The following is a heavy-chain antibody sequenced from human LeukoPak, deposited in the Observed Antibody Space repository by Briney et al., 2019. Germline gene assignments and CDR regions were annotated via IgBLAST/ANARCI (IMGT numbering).Heavy chain of an antibody. Sequence: PSETLSLTCTVSGGSINSGSYYWSWIRQPAGKGLEWIGRIYTSGSTNYNPSLKGRVTISGDTSKNQFSLKLSSVTAADTAVSYCGRYFTGARCYERNYYFTHGGKGPLVPVSP. CDR2: IYTSGST. D-gene: IGHD2-8*02. CDR1: GGSINSGSYY. V-gene: IGHV4-61*02. J-gene: IGHJ4*02. CDR3: GRYFTGARCYERNYYFTH.